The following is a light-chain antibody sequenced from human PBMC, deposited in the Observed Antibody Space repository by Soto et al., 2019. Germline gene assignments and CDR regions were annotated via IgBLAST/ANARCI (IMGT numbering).Light chain of an antibody. CDR2: GAS. CDR1: QSVSSSY. J-gene: IGKJ5*01. V-gene: IGKV3-20*01. CDR3: QQYGSSLST. Sequence: EIVLTQSPGTLSLSPGERATLSCRASQSVSSSYLAWYQQKPGQAPRLLIYGASSRATGIPDRFSGSGSGTDFTLTISRLELEDFAVYYCQQYGSSLSTFGQGTRLEIK.